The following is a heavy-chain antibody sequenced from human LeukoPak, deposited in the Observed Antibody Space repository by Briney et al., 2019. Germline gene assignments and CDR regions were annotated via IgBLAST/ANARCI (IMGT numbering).Heavy chain of an antibody. CDR2: ISAYNGNT. V-gene: IGHV1-18*01. CDR3: GRDILTGYFLLPPDY. Sequence: GGSVKVSCKASGYTFTSYGISWVRQAPGQGLEWMGWISAYNGNTNYAQKLEGRVTMTTDTSTSTAYMELRSLRSDDAAVYYWGRDILTGYFLLPPDYWGQGTLVTVSS. J-gene: IGHJ4*02. D-gene: IGHD3-9*01. CDR1: GYTFTSYG.